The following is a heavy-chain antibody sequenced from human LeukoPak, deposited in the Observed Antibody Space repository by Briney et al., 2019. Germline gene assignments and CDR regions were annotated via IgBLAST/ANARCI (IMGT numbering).Heavy chain of an antibody. CDR1: GFTFSSYS. Sequence: GGSLRLSCAASGFTFSSYSMNWVRQAPGKGLEWVSYISSSSRTIYYADSVKGRFTISRDNAKNSLYLQMNSLRAEDTAVYYCARDRSYYDILTGYFHNYGMDVWGQGTTVTVSS. V-gene: IGHV3-48*04. CDR2: ISSSSRTI. D-gene: IGHD3-9*01. J-gene: IGHJ6*02. CDR3: ARDRSYYDILTGYFHNYGMDV.